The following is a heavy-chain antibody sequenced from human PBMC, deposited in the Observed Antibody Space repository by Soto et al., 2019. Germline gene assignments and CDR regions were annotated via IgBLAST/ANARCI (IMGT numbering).Heavy chain of an antibody. V-gene: IGHV3-23*01. CDR2: ISGSGGST. D-gene: IGHD3-10*01. J-gene: IGHJ4*02. Sequence: GSLRLSCAASGFTFSNYAMSWVRQAPGKGLEWVSSISGSGGSTFYADSVKGRFTISRDNSKNTLYVQMNSLRAEDTALYYCAKFYYGAGTFFEYWGQGTLVTVSS. CDR1: GFTFSNYA. CDR3: AKFYYGAGTFFEY.